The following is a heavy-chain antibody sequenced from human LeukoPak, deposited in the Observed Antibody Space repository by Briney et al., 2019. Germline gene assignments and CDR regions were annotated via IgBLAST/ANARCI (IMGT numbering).Heavy chain of an antibody. Sequence: PGGSLRLSCAASGSTFRNHWMHWVRQTPGKGLVWVSRISSDGSSTTYADSVKGRFTISRDNAKNTLYLQMNNPRAEDTAMYYCARDQRVTGRPDIDYWGQGTLVIVSS. CDR3: ARDQRVTGRPDIDY. CDR2: ISSDGSST. V-gene: IGHV3-74*03. CDR1: GSTFRNHW. J-gene: IGHJ4*02. D-gene: IGHD6-6*01.